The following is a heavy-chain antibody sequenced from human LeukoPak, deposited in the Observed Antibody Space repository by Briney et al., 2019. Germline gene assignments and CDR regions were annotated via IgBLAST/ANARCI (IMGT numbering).Heavy chain of an antibody. V-gene: IGHV4-31*03. J-gene: IGHJ6*02. CDR3: ARGSGGWGSYYYGMDV. D-gene: IGHD6-19*01. CDR2: IYSSGNT. Sequence: SETLSLTCTVSGGFINSGGYFWSWIRQHPGKGLEWIGSIYSSGNTNYNPSLKSRVTISVDTSKNQFSLKLSSVTAADTAVYYCARGSGGWGSYYYGMDVWAKGPRSPSP. CDR1: GGFINSGGYF.